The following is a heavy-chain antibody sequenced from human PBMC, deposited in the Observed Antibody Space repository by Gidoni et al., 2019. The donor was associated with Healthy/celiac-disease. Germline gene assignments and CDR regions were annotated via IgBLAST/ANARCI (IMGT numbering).Heavy chain of an antibody. CDR3: ARIDGYSYWYFDL. J-gene: IGHJ2*01. CDR2: IFSNDEK. CDR1: VFSLSNARMG. Sequence: QVTLKESGPALVKPTETLTLTCTVSVFSLSNARMGVSWISQPPGKALEWLAHIFSNDEKSYSTSLKSRLTIAKETSKSQVVLTMTNMDPVDTATYYCARIDGYSYWYFDLWGRGTLVTVSS. D-gene: IGHD4-4*01. V-gene: IGHV2-26*01.